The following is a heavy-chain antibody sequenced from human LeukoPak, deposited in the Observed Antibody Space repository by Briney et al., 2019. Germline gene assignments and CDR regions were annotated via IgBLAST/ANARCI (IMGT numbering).Heavy chain of an antibody. V-gene: IGHV4-59*08. J-gene: IGHJ3*02. CDR2: IYYSGST. D-gene: IGHD3-9*01. CDR3: ARFKTELRYFDWLSLGAFDI. CDR1: GGSFSGYY. Sequence: SETLSLTCAVYGGSFSGYYWSWIRQPPGKGLEWIGYIYYSGSTNYNPSLKSRVTISVDTSKNQFSLKLSSVTAADTAVYYCARFKTELRYFDWLSLGAFDIWGQGTMVTVSS.